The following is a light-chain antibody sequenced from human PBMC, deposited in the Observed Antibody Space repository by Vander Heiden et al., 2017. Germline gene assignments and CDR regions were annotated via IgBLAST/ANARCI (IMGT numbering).Light chain of an antibody. J-gene: IGLJ3*02. V-gene: IGLV1-44*01. CDR1: SSNIGKNS. Sequence: QSVLTPPPSASGTPWQRVTISCSGSSSNIGKNSVDWYRQLPGTAPKLLIYINNQRPSGVPDRFSGSKSGTSASLAISGLQSEDEADYYCASWDTGLDGWVFGGGTKLTVL. CDR3: ASWDTGLDGWV. CDR2: INN.